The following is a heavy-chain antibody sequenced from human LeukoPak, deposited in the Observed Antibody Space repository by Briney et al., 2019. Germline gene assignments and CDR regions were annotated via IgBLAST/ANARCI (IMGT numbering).Heavy chain of an antibody. CDR1: GDTLTELS. D-gene: IGHD3-9*01. V-gene: IGHV1-24*01. CDR2: FDPEHGEM. Sequence: GASVKVSCKVSGDTLTELSTHWVRQALGKGLEWMGGFDPEHGEMIYAQKLQGRVTMTEDRSTDTAYMELSSLRSEDTAVYYCATGGPWDLLKYWGQGTLVTVSS. J-gene: IGHJ4*02. CDR3: ATGGPWDLLKY.